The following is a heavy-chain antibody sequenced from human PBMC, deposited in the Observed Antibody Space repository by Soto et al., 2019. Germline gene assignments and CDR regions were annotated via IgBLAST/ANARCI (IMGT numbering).Heavy chain of an antibody. Sequence: QVQLQQRGAGLLKPSETLSLTCVVDGESFSGYYWTWIRQPPGKGLEWIGEINDSGSTNHKPSLKRRVTMSIDTSKNQVSLTLRSVTAADTGVYYCAKGGRFPEARYYFLDVWGNGTTVTVSS. D-gene: IGHD3-3*01. CDR1: GESFSGYY. CDR3: AKGGRFPEARYYFLDV. J-gene: IGHJ6*03. CDR2: INDSGST. V-gene: IGHV4-34*01.